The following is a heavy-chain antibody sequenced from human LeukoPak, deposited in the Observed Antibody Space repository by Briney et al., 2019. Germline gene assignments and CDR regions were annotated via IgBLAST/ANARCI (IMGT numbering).Heavy chain of an antibody. J-gene: IGHJ4*02. Sequence: GRSLRLSCAASGFTISSNGMHWVRQAPGKGLEWVAVIWYDGSKKYYADSVKGRFTIFRDNSKNTLDLQMDSLRAEDTAVYYCAKDRGYSYGISEYWGQGTLVTVSS. CDR1: GFTISSNG. CDR3: AKDRGYSYGISEY. V-gene: IGHV3-33*06. D-gene: IGHD5-18*01. CDR2: IWYDGSKK.